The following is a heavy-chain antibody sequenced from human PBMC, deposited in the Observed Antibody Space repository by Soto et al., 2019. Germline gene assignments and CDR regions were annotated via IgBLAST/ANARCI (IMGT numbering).Heavy chain of an antibody. D-gene: IGHD1-26*01. CDR3: AKVEASGSYYGPFDY. J-gene: IGHJ4*02. CDR2: ISWNSGSI. CDR1: GFTFDDYA. V-gene: IGHV3-9*01. Sequence: GESLRLSCAASGFTFDDYAMHWVRQAPGKGLEWVSGISWNSGSIGYADSVKGRFTISRDNAKNSLYLQMNSLRAEDTALYYCAKVEASGSYYGPFDYWGQGTLVTVSS.